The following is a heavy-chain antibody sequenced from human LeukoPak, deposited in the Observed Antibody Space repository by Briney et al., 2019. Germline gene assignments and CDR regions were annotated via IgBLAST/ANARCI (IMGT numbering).Heavy chain of an antibody. CDR1: GGSISSGDYY. Sequence: SQTLSLTCTVSGGSISSGDYYWSWIRQPPGKGLEWIGYIYYSGSTNYNPSLKSRVTISVDTSKNQFSLKLSSVTAADTAVYYCARATSKSGYYHYWGQGTLVTVSS. CDR2: IYYSGST. CDR3: ARATSKSGYYHY. V-gene: IGHV4-61*08. J-gene: IGHJ4*02. D-gene: IGHD3-22*01.